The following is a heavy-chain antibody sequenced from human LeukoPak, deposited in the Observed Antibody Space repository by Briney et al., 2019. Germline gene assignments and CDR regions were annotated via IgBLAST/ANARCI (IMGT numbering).Heavy chain of an antibody. J-gene: IGHJ4*02. CDR1: GGSISSHY. CDR2: IYDSGST. D-gene: IGHD2-15*01. V-gene: IGHV4-59*11. Sequence: SETLSLTCTVSGGSISSHYWSWIRQPPGKGLEWIGSIYDSGSTKYNPSLKSRVTISGDTSKNQFSLKLNSVTAADTAVYYCARVTILSPATGVDYWGQGTLVTVSS. CDR3: ARVTILSPATGVDY.